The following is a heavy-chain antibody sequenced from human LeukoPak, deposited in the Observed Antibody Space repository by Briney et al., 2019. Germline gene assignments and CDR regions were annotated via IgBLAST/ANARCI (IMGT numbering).Heavy chain of an antibody. V-gene: IGHV4-59*11. CDR2: IYYSGST. CDR3: ARGRHYDFWSGYFPITYSYYYYMDV. Sequence: SETLSLTCTVSGGSISSHYWSWIRQPPGKGLEWVGCIYYSGSTNYDLSLKSRVTISVDTSKNQFSLKPSSVTAADTAVYYCARGRHYDFWSGYFPITYSYYYYMDVWGKGTTVTVSS. D-gene: IGHD3-3*01. J-gene: IGHJ6*03. CDR1: GGSISSHY.